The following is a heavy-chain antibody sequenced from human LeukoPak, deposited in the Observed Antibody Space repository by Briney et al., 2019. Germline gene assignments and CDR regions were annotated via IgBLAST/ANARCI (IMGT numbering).Heavy chain of an antibody. CDR1: GFTFSSYA. J-gene: IGHJ4*02. V-gene: IGHV3-23*01. CDR2: ISGSGGST. CDR3: ARISDSRGSTFHFDY. D-gene: IGHD6-13*01. Sequence: GGSLRLSCAASGFTFSSYAMSWVRQAPGKGLEWVSAISGSGGSTYYADSVKGRFTISRDNSKNTLYLQMNSLRAEDTAVYYCARISDSRGSTFHFDYWGQGTLVTVSS.